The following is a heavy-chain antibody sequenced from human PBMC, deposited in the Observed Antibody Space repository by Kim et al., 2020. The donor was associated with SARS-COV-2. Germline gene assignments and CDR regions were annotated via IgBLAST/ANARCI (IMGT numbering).Heavy chain of an antibody. V-gene: IGHV3-73*01. D-gene: IGHD2-2*01. CDR2: IRSKANSYAT. Sequence: GGSLRLSCAASGFSFSDSALHWVRQASGKGLEWVGRIRSKANSYATTYAASVKGRFTISRDDSKNTAYLQMNSLRAEDTAVSYCAREDIVVVPAIDYLG. J-gene: IGHJ4*01. CDR1: GFSFSDSA. CDR3: AREDIVVVPAIDY.